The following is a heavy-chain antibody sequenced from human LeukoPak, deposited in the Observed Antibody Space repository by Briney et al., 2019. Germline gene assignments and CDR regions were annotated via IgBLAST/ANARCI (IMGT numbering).Heavy chain of an antibody. CDR1: GGSISSYY. CDR2: IYTSGST. D-gene: IGHD3-9*01. J-gene: IGHJ6*02. V-gene: IGHV4-4*07. CDR3: ARGELVSNSYYGMDV. Sequence: SETLSLTCTVSGGSISSYYGGWIRQPAGRGLEWIGRIYTSGSTNYNPSLKSRVTMSVDTSNNQLSLKLSSVTAADTAVYYCARGELVSNSYYGMDVWGQGTTVTVPS.